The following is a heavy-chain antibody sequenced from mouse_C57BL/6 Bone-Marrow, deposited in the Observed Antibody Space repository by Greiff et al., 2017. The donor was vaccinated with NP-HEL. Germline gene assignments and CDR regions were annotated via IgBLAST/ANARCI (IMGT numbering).Heavy chain of an antibody. CDR2: IDPSDSYT. CDR3: ARSDYSNDGGVAY. D-gene: IGHD2-12*01. J-gene: IGHJ3*01. CDR1: GYTFTSYW. Sequence: QVQLQQPGAELVMPGASVKLSCKASGYTFTSYWMHWVKQRPGQGLEWIGEIDPSDSYTNYNQKFKGKSTLTVDKSSSTAYMQLSSLTSEDSAVYDCARSDYSNDGGVAYWGQGTLVTVSA. V-gene: IGHV1-69*01.